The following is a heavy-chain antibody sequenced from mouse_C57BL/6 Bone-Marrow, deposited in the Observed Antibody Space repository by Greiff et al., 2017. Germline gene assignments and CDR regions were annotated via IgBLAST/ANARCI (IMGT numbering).Heavy chain of an antibody. CDR1: GFNIKDDY. CDR2: IDPENGDT. Sequence: EVKLQESGAELVRPGASVKLSCTASGFNIKDDYMHWVKQRPEQGLEWIGWIDPENGDTEYASKFQGKATITADTSSNTAYLQLSSLTSEDTAVYYFTFYYDCPFAYWGQGTLVTVSA. D-gene: IGHD2-4*01. V-gene: IGHV14-4*01. J-gene: IGHJ3*01. CDR3: TFYYDCPFAY.